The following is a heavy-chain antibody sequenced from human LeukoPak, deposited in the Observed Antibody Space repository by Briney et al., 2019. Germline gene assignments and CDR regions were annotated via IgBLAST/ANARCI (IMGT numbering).Heavy chain of an antibody. CDR3: AKEVLVWFGELSKTSYYYGMDV. CDR2: MSYDGSNR. J-gene: IGHJ6*02. CDR1: GLSFSTYG. D-gene: IGHD3-10*01. Sequence: GGSLRLSCAASGLSFSTYGMHWVRQAPGKGLEWVAVMSYDGSNRYYADSVKGRFTISRDNSKNTLYLQMNSLRAEDTAVYYCAKEVLVWFGELSKTSYYYGMDVWGQGTTVTVSS. V-gene: IGHV3-30*18.